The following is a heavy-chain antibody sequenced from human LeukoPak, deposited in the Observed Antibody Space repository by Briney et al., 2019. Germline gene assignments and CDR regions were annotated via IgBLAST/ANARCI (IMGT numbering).Heavy chain of an antibody. V-gene: IGHV4-59*01. CDR1: GGSISSYY. D-gene: IGHD4-17*01. CDR2: IYYSGST. Sequence: SETLSLTCTVSGGSISSYYWSWIRQPPGKGLEWIGYIYYSGSTNYNPSLKSRVTISVDTSKNQFSLKLSSVTAADTAVYYCAKDQMTTVPFDYWGQGTLVTVSS. J-gene: IGHJ4*02. CDR3: AKDQMTTVPFDY.